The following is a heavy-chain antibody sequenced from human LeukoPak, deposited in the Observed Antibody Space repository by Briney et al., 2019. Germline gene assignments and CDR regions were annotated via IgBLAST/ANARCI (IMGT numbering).Heavy chain of an antibody. J-gene: IGHJ4*02. V-gene: IGHV4-34*01. CDR3: ARVRMITFGGVIVPLPPLDY. D-gene: IGHD3-16*02. Sequence: PSETLSLTCAVYGGSFSGYYWSWIRQPPGKGLEWIGEINHSGSTNYNPSLKSRVTISVDTSKNQFSLKLSPVTAADTAVYYCARVRMITFGGVIVPLPPLDYWGQGTLVTVSS. CDR1: GGSFSGYY. CDR2: INHSGST.